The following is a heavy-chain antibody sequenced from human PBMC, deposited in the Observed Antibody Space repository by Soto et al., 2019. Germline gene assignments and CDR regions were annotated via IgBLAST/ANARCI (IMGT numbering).Heavy chain of an antibody. D-gene: IGHD2-15*01. CDR1: GFTFNFFA. V-gene: IGHV3-23*01. J-gene: IGHJ4*02. Sequence: EVQLLESGGGLVLPGGSLTLSCAASGFTFNFFAMNWVRQAPGKGLEWVSTISSSGGSTYYADSVKGRFTISSDNSKNTLYLQMNTPRAAATYLCYCARRTVYGGRYFGYWGQGTLVTVSS. CDR3: ARRTVYGGRYFGY. CDR2: ISSSGGST.